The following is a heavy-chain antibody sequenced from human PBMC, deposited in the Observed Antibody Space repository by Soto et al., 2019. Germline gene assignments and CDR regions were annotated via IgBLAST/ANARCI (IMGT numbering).Heavy chain of an antibody. CDR2: IIPILGLA. Sequence: GASVKVSCKASGGTFSSYTISWVRQAPGQGLEWMGRIIPILGLANYAQKFQGWVTMTRDTSISTAYMELSRLRSDDTAVYYCARAGDIVATITYYYYGMDVWGQGTTVTVS. J-gene: IGHJ6*02. V-gene: IGHV1-69*02. CDR3: ARAGDIVATITYYYYGMDV. CDR1: GGTFSSYT. D-gene: IGHD5-12*01.